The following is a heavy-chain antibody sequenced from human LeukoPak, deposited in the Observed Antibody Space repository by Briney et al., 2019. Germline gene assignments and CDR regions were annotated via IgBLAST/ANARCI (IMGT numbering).Heavy chain of an antibody. CDR1: GGSISSSSYY. J-gene: IGHJ6*02. CDR3: ARLTNWGRHYYGMDV. Sequence: SETLSLTCTVSGGSISSSSYYWGWIRQPPGKGLEWIGSIYYSGSTYYNPSLKSRVTISVDTSKNQFSLKLSSVTAADTAVYYCARLTNWGRHYYGMDVWGQGTTVTVSS. V-gene: IGHV4-39*01. CDR2: IYYSGST. D-gene: IGHD7-27*01.